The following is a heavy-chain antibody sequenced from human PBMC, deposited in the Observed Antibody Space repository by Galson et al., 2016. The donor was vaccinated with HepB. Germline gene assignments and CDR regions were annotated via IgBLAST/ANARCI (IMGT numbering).Heavy chain of an antibody. Sequence: FLRLSCAASGFTFSSCAMHWVRQAPGKGLEYVSAISHNGGDTYHADSVKGRFTISRDNSRNTLYLQMSGLRTEDTAVYYCAYDYGDYNFDYWGQGTLVTVSS. CDR1: GFTFSSCA. D-gene: IGHD4-17*01. J-gene: IGHJ4*02. V-gene: IGHV3-64D*08. CDR3: AYDYGDYNFDY. CDR2: ISHNGGDT.